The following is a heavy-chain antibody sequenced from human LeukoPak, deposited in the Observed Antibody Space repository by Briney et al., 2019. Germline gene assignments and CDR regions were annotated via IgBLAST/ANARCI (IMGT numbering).Heavy chain of an antibody. J-gene: IGHJ2*01. CDR3: ARVSTSWYQDWYFDL. CDR2: INHSGST. D-gene: IGHD6-13*01. Sequence: PSETLSLTCAVYGGSFSGYYWSWIRQPPGKGLEWIGEINHSGSTNYNPSLKSRVTISVDTSKNQFSLKLSSVTAADTAVYYCARVSTSWYQDWYFDLWGRGTLVTVST. V-gene: IGHV4-34*01. CDR1: GGSFSGYY.